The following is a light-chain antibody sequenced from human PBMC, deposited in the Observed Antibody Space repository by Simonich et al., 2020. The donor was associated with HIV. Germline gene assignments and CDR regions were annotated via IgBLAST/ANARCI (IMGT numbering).Light chain of an antibody. V-gene: IGKV4-1*01. CDR1: QSVFYSFHNKNY. CDR3: QQYYSTPFT. CDR2: WAS. J-gene: IGKJ3*01. Sequence: DIVMTQSPDSLAVSLGERATINCKSSQSVFYSFHNKNYLAWYQQKPGQPPKLLIYWASTRESGVPDRFSGSGSGTDFTLTINSLQAEDVAVYYCQQYYSTPFTFGPGTKVDFK.